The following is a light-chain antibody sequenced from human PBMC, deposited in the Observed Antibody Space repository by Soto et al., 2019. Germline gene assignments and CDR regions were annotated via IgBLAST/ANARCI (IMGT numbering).Light chain of an antibody. CDR2: DNN. Sequence: QSVLTQPPSVSAAPGQKVTVSCSGSSSNIGNNYVSWYQQLPGTAPKLLIYDNNRRPSGIPDRFSGSQSGTSATLGITGLQTGDEADYYCGTWDSSLKIVVFGGGTKLTVL. J-gene: IGLJ2*01. CDR1: SSNIGNNY. CDR3: GTWDSSLKIVV. V-gene: IGLV1-51*01.